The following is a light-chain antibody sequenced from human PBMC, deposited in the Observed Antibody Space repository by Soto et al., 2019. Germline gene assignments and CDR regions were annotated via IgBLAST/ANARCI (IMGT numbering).Light chain of an antibody. CDR2: AVS. V-gene: IGLV2-23*02. CDR3: CSYAGSSTYVV. Sequence: QSVLTQPASASGSPGQSITISCTGTSSDVGNYNLVSWYQQHPGKAPKLMIYAVSKRPSGVSNRFSASKSGNTASLTISGLQAEDEADYYCCSYAGSSTYVVFGGGTKLTVL. CDR1: SSDVGNYNL. J-gene: IGLJ2*01.